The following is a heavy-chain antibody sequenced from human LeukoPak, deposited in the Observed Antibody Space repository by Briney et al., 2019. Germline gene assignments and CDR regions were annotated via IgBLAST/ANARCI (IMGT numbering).Heavy chain of an antibody. Sequence: PGGSLRLSCAASGFTFSTFAMIWVRQPPGKGLEWVSSIFPSGGEIHYADSVRGRFTISRDNSKSTLSLQMNSLRAEDTAMYYCARAIAEAGTDSWGQGTLVTVSS. J-gene: IGHJ4*02. CDR2: IFPSGGEI. CDR1: GFTFSTFA. CDR3: ARAIAEAGTDS. V-gene: IGHV3-23*01. D-gene: IGHD6-19*01.